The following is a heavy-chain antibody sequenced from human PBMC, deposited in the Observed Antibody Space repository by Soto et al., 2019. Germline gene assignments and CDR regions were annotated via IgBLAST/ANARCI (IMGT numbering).Heavy chain of an antibody. CDR3: ARKKVGAMDWFDP. CDR2: INAGNGNT. CDR1: GYTFTSYA. J-gene: IGHJ5*02. V-gene: IGHV1-3*01. D-gene: IGHD1-26*01. Sequence: ASVKVSCKASGYTFTSYAMHWVRQAPGQRLEWMGWINAGNGNTRYSQKFQGRVTITRDTSASTAYMELSSLRSEDTAVYYCARKKVGAMDWFDPWGQGTLVTVS.